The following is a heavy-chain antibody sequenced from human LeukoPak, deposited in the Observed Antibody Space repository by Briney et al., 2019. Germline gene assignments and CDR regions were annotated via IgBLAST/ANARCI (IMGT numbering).Heavy chain of an antibody. CDR3: AVYSSGWYNTFDI. D-gene: IGHD6-19*01. CDR2: IKQDGSEK. J-gene: IGHJ3*02. V-gene: IGHV3-7*01. CDR1: GFTVSNNY. Sequence: GGSLRLSCAASGFTVSNNYMSWVRQAPGKGLEWVANIKQDGSEKYYVDSVKGRFTISRDNAKNSLFLQMNSLGAEDTAVYYCAVYSSGWYNTFDIWGQGTMVTVSS.